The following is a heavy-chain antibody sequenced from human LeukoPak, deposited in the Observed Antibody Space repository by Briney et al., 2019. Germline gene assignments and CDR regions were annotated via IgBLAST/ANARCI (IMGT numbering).Heavy chain of an antibody. CDR1: GYTFTGYY. J-gene: IGHJ4*02. Sequence: ASVKVSCKASGYTFTGYYMHWVRQAPGQGLEWMGWINPNSGGTNYAQKFQGRVTMTRDTSISTAYMELSRLRSDDTAVYYSAREACGGDCSELDYWGQGTLVTVSS. D-gene: IGHD2-21*01. V-gene: IGHV1-2*02. CDR3: AREACGGDCSELDY. CDR2: INPNSGGT.